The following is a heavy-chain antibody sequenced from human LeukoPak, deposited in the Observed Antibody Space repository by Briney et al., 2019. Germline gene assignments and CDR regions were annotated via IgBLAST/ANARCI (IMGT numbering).Heavy chain of an antibody. V-gene: IGHV3-23*01. CDR3: SKGPHSMYSTSWFDY. J-gene: IGHJ4*02. D-gene: IGHD2-2*01. CDR1: GFSFSNYA. Sequence: GASLRLSCTASGFSFSNYAMSWVRQTPGKGLEWVSTISGSDGSTNYAGSVKGRFTISRDNSENTLSLQMNSLRAEDTAIYYCSKGPHSMYSTSWFDYWGQGTLVTVSS. CDR2: ISGSDGST.